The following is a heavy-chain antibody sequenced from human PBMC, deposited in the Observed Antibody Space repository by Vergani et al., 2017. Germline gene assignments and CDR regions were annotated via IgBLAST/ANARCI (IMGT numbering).Heavy chain of an antibody. J-gene: IGHJ6*03. CDR1: GFTFSSYA. D-gene: IGHD2-21*01. CDR2: ISYDGSNK. CDR3: AREGVVVVIASRSGYYYMDV. Sequence: QVQLVESGGGVVQPGRSLRLSCAASGFTFSSYAMHWVRQAPGKGLEWVAVISYDGSNKYYADSVKGRFTISRDNSKNTLNLQMNSLRAEDTAVYYCAREGVVVVIASRSGYYYMDVWGKGTTVTVSS. V-gene: IGHV3-30-3*01.